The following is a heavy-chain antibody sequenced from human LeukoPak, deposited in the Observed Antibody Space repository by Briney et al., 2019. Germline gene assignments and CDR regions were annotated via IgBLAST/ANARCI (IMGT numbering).Heavy chain of an antibody. CDR1: GYTFTGYY. CDR3: ARERGYSYGLSAFDI. CDR2: INPNSGGT. Sequence: GASVKVSCKASGYTFTGYYIHWVRQAPGQGLEWMGWINPNSGGTNYAQKFQGRVTMTRDTSISTAYMELSRLRPDDTAVYYCARERGYSYGLSAFDIWGQGTMVTVSS. V-gene: IGHV1-2*02. J-gene: IGHJ3*02. D-gene: IGHD5-18*01.